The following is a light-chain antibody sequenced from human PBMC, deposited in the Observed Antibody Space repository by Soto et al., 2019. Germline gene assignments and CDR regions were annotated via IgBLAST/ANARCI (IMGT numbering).Light chain of an antibody. CDR1: QSVLHSSNNKNY. CDR3: HQYYSVPQT. Sequence: DIVMTQCPDSLAVSLGERATINCKSSQSVLHSSNNKNYLAWYQQKPGHTPRLLIYWASTRESGVPDRFSGSGYTTDFTLTIRRLQAEDVAVYYCHQYYSVPQTFGQGINLDIK. CDR2: WAS. V-gene: IGKV4-1*01. J-gene: IGKJ2*01.